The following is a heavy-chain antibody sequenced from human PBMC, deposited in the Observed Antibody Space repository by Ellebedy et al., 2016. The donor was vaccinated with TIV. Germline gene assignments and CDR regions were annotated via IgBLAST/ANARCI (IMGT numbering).Heavy chain of an antibody. V-gene: IGHV1-2*02. D-gene: IGHD2-21*02. CDR2: INPNSGGT. Sequence: AASVKVSCKASGYTFTSYGISWVRQAPGQGLEWMGWINPNSGGTNYAQKFQGRVTMTRDTSISTAYMELSRLRSDDTAVYYCARDFCLDCDRLDAFDIWGQGTMVTVSS. CDR3: ARDFCLDCDRLDAFDI. J-gene: IGHJ3*02. CDR1: GYTFTSYG.